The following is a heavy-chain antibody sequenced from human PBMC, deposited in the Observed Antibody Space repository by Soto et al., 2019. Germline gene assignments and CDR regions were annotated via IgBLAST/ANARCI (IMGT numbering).Heavy chain of an antibody. J-gene: IGHJ4*02. CDR2: ISGSGGST. CDR3: AKDRAVVVIIGLAY. V-gene: IGHV3-23*01. Sequence: GGSLRLSCAASGFTFISYAMSWVRHAPGKGLEWVSAISGSGGSTYYADSVKGRFTISRDNSKNTLYLQMNSLRAEDTAVYYRAKDRAVVVIIGLAYWGQGTLVTVSS. D-gene: IGHD3-22*01. CDR1: GFTFISYA.